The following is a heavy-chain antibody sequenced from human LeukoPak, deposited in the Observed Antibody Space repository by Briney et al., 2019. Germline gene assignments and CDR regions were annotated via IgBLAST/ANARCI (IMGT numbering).Heavy chain of an antibody. J-gene: IGHJ4*02. Sequence: GGSLRLSCVASGFTVSNNNMNWVRQAPGKGLEWVSIINDGGSTYYADSVKGRFTISRDIYKNSLHLQMNSLRAEDTAVYYCARGFQYGSGSNPYSLWGQGTLVTVSS. V-gene: IGHV3-66*01. CDR1: GFTVSNNN. D-gene: IGHD3-10*01. CDR3: ARGFQYGSGSNPYSL. CDR2: INDGGST.